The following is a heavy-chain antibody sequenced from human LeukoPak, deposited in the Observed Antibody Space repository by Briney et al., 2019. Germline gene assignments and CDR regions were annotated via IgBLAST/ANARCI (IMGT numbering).Heavy chain of an antibody. Sequence: ASVKVSCKASGYTFTGYYMHWVRQAPGQGLEWMGWINPNSGGTNYAQKFQGRVTMTRDTSISTAYMELSRLRSDDTAVYYCARDPNYYDSSGPLGKIWGQGTMVTVSS. CDR1: GYTFTGYY. J-gene: IGHJ3*02. CDR2: INPNSGGT. D-gene: IGHD3-22*01. V-gene: IGHV1-2*02. CDR3: ARDPNYYDSSGPLGKI.